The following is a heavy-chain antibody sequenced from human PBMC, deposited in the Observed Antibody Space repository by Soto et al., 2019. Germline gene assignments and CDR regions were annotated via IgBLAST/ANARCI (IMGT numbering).Heavy chain of an antibody. CDR1: GGSISSSNW. Sequence: SETLSLTCAVSGGSISSSNWWSWVRQPPGKGLEWIGEIYHSGSTNYNPSLKSRVTISVDTSKNQFSLKLTSVTAADTAVYYCARDKITGVFYYWGQGTLVTVSS. J-gene: IGHJ4*02. CDR3: ARDKITGVFYY. V-gene: IGHV4-4*02. CDR2: IYHSGST. D-gene: IGHD2-8*02.